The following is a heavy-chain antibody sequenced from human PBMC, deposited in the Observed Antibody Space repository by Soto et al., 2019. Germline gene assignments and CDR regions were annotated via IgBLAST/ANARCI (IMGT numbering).Heavy chain of an antibody. CDR1: GGSISSYY. D-gene: IGHD2-15*01. CDR2: IYYSGST. Sequence: SETLSLTCTVSGGSISSYYWSWIRQPPGKGLEWIGYIYYSGSTNYNPSLKSRVTISVDTSKNQFSLKLSSVTAADTAVYYCARAMRTGGYCSGGSCYSLRRSDYYYGMDVWGQGTTVTVSS. J-gene: IGHJ6*02. V-gene: IGHV4-59*01. CDR3: ARAMRTGGYCSGGSCYSLRRSDYYYGMDV.